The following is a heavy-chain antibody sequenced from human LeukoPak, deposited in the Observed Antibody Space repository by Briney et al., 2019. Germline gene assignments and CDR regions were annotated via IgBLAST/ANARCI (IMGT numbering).Heavy chain of an antibody. J-gene: IGHJ6*03. D-gene: IGHD3-10*02. V-gene: IGHV3-23*01. CDR2: ISGSGGST. CDR3: AKGSVRYYDYMDV. Sequence: GGSLRLSCAASGFTFSTYGMSWVRQAPGKGLEWVSAISGSGGSTYYADSVKGRFTISRDNSKNTLYLQMNSLRAEDTAVYYCAKGSVRYYDYMDVWGKGTTVTISS. CDR1: GFTFSTYG.